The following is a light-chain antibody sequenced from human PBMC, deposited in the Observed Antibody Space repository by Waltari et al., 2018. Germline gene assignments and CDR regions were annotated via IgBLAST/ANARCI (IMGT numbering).Light chain of an antibody. J-gene: IGKJ1*01. CDR3: QQSYSTPPMT. Sequence: DIQMTQSPSSLSASVGDRVTITCRASQSISSYLNWYQQKPGKAPKLLIYAASSLQSGVPSRFSCIGSGTDFTLTIISLQPEDFATYYCQQSYSTPPMTFGQGTKVEIK. CDR2: AAS. CDR1: QSISSY. V-gene: IGKV1-39*01.